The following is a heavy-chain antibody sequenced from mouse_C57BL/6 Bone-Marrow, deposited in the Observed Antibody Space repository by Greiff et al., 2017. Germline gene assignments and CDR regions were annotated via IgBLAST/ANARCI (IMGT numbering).Heavy chain of an antibody. J-gene: IGHJ2*01. D-gene: IGHD2-4*01. CDR1: GYTFPSYW. CDR2: IDPSDSYT. Sequence: QVQLQQPGAELVKPGASVKLSCKASGYTFPSYWMQWVKQRPGQGLEWIGEIDPSDSYTNYNQKFKGKATLTVDTSSSTAYMQLSSRTSEDSAVYYCERVRVQSYYDYDGDDWGQGTTLTVSS. CDR3: ERVRVQSYYDYDGDD. V-gene: IGHV1-50*01.